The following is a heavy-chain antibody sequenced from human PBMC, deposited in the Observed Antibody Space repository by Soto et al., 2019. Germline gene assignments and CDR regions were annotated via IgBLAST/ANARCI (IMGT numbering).Heavy chain of an antibody. CDR2: IYYGGST. V-gene: IGHV4-59*01. D-gene: IGHD3-9*01. CDR3: ARVYYDILTGYRWFDP. J-gene: IGHJ5*02. Sequence: LSLTCTVSGGSISSYYWSWIRQPPGKGLEWIGYIYYGGSTNYNPSLKSRVTISVDTSKNQFSLKLSSVTAADTAVYYCARVYYDILTGYRWFDPWGQGTLVTVSS. CDR1: GGSISSYY.